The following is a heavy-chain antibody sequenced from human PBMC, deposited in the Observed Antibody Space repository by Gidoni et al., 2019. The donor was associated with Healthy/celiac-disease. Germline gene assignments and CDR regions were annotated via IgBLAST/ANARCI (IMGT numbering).Heavy chain of an antibody. CDR3: AKDIQQPRYYDFWSPPQYYYYGMDV. CDR1: GFTFDDYA. J-gene: IGHJ6*02. V-gene: IGHV3-9*01. D-gene: IGHD3-3*01. Sequence: EVQLVESGGGLVQPGRSLRLSCAASGFTFDDYAMHWVRQAPGKGLEWVSGISWNSGSIGYADSVKGRFTISRDNAKNSLYLQMNSLRAEDTALYYCAKDIQQPRYYDFWSPPQYYYYGMDVWGQGTTVTVSS. CDR2: ISWNSGSI.